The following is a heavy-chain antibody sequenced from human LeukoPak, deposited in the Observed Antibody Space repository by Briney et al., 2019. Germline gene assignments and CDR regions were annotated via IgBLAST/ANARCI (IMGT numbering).Heavy chain of an antibody. J-gene: IGHJ6*03. CDR3: AREAKITMVRGVIRYYYMDV. V-gene: IGHV4-61*02. CDR2: LFTRGRT. D-gene: IGHD3-10*01. CDR1: GSSISSGSYS. Sequence: SEPLTLTCRVSGSSISSGSYSWSWICPAAGKGVEWFGRLFTRGRTKYNPSLTSRLTLSVDTSKTQSSLKPTSRTAPDTAVSFGAREAKITMVRGVIRYYYMDVWGKGTTVTVSS.